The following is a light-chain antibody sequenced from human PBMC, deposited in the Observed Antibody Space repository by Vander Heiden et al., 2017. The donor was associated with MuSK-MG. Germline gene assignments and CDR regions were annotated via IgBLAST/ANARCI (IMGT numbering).Light chain of an antibody. CDR2: GAS. CDR1: QSVSSN. J-gene: IGKJ1*01. CDR3: QQNNNWPRT. Sequence: IVMTQSPATLSVSPGERATLSCRASQSVSSNLAWYQQKRGQAPRLLIYGASTRATGIPARFSGSGSGTEFTLTISSLQSEDFAVYYCQQNNNWPRTFGQGTKVEIK. V-gene: IGKV3-15*01.